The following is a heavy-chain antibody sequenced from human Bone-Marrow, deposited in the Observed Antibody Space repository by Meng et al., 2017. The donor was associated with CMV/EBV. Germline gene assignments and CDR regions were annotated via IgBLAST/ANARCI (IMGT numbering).Heavy chain of an antibody. Sequence: GESLKISCKGSGYSFTSYWIGWVRQMPGKGLEWMGIIYPGDSDTRYSPSFQGQVTISADKSISTAYLQWSSLKASDTAMDYCARHMTPAEGYHGMDVWGQGTTVTVSS. CDR3: ARHMTPAEGYHGMDV. CDR2: IYPGDSDT. V-gene: IGHV5-51*01. J-gene: IGHJ6*02. CDR1: GYSFTSYW. D-gene: IGHD2-2*01.